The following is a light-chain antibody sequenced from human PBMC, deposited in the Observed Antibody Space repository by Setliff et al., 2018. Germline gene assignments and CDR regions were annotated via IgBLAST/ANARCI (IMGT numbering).Light chain of an antibody. J-gene: IGLJ1*01. Sequence: QSALTQPASVSGSPGQSIAVSCTGSGSDVGAYKFVSWYQQRPGNAPRLMIYDVSNRPSGVSDRFSGSKSGNTASLTISGLQAEDEADYYCCSYTGTSTPDVFGTGTKVTVL. CDR1: GSDVGAYKF. CDR2: DVS. CDR3: CSYTGTSTPDV. V-gene: IGLV2-14*01.